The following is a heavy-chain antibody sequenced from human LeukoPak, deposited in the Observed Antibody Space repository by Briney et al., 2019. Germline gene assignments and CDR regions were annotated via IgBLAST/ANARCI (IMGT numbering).Heavy chain of an antibody. D-gene: IGHD1-26*01. CDR1: GFTFSDYY. Sequence: PGGSLRLSCAASGFTFSDYYMSWVRQAPGKGLEWVSSISSSSSYIYYADSVKGRFTISRDNAKNSLFLQMNSLRVDDTATYYCASASGVAGRGHYYMAVWGRGTTVTVSS. V-gene: IGHV3-11*06. CDR3: ASASGVAGRGHYYMAV. CDR2: ISSSSSYI. J-gene: IGHJ6*03.